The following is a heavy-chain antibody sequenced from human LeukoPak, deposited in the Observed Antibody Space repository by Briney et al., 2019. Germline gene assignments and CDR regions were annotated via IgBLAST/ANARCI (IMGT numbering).Heavy chain of an antibody. Sequence: SGGSLRLSCAASGFTFSSYAMHWVRQAPGKGLEWVAVISYDGSSKYYADSVKGRFTISRDNSKNTLYLQMNSLRAEDTAVYYCARGRIQLWLEDYYYGMDVWGQGTTVTVSS. D-gene: IGHD5-18*01. CDR1: GFTFSSYA. CDR2: ISYDGSSK. V-gene: IGHV3-30-3*01. J-gene: IGHJ6*02. CDR3: ARGRIQLWLEDYYYGMDV.